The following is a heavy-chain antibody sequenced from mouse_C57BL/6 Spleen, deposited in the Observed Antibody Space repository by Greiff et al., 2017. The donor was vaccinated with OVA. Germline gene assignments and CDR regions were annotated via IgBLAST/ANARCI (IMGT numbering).Heavy chain of an antibody. J-gene: IGHJ1*03. D-gene: IGHD1-1*01. CDR1: GYTFTEYT. Sequence: VKLVESGAELVKPGASVKLSCKASGYTFTEYTIHWVKQRSGQGLEWIGWFYPGSGSIKYNEKFKDKATLTADKSSSTVYMELSRLTSEDSAVYFCARHEIYYGSNWYFDVWGTGTTVTVSS. V-gene: IGHV1-62-2*01. CDR3: ARHEIYYGSNWYFDV. CDR2: FYPGSGSI.